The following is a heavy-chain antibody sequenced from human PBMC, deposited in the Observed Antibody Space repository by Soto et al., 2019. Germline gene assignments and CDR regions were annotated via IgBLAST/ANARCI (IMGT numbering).Heavy chain of an antibody. V-gene: IGHV6-1*01. Sequence: SQTLSLTCAISGDSVSSYSAAWNWIRQSPAGGLEWLGRTYYRSRFFSDYAESVKSRIIINPDTSKNQFSLQLKSVTPEDTAVYYCVRDRYSSSGWFDPWGQGTPVTVSS. CDR1: GDSVSSYSAA. CDR3: VRDRYSSSGWFDP. D-gene: IGHD3-10*01. CDR2: TYYRSRFFS. J-gene: IGHJ5*02.